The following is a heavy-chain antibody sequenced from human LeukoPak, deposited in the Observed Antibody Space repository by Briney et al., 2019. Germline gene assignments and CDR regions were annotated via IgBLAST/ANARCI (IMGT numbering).Heavy chain of an antibody. J-gene: IGHJ4*02. CDR1: GFSVSSNY. D-gene: IGHD1-26*01. Sequence: RPWGSLRLSCAASGFSVSSNYMSWVRQAPGKGLEWVTIIYSGGSTYYADSVKGRFTISRDNSKNTLYLQMNSLRVEDTAVYYCARELHWGQGTLVTVSS. CDR2: IYSGGST. V-gene: IGHV3-66*02. CDR3: ARELH.